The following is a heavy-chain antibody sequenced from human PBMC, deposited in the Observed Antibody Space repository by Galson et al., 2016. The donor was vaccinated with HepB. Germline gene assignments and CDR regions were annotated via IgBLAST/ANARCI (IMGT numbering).Heavy chain of an antibody. CDR1: GFTFSSSA. Sequence: SLRLSCAASGFTFSSSAMHWVRQAPGKGLEWVAVVSFDGSNEYYADSVKGRFTLSRDNSKNTLYLQMNSLRAEDTATYYCARDLGPPIAAPGIGGCDWWGQGTLVTVSS. CDR2: VSFDGSNE. CDR3: ARDLGPPIAAPGIGGCDW. J-gene: IGHJ4*02. V-gene: IGHV3-30*04. D-gene: IGHD6-13*01.